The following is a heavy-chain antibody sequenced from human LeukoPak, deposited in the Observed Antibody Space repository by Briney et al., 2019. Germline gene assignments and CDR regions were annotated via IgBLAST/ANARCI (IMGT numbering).Heavy chain of an antibody. CDR1: GYTFTSYG. J-gene: IGHJ6*02. CDR3: ARSPPRSSRYYYYGMDV. V-gene: IGHV1-18*01. Sequence: ASVKVSCKASGYTFTSYGISWVRQAPGQGLEWMGWISAYNGNTNYAQKLQGRVTMTTDTSTSTAYMELRSLRSDDTAVYYCARSPPRSSRYYYYGMDVWGQGTTVTVPS. CDR2: ISAYNGNT.